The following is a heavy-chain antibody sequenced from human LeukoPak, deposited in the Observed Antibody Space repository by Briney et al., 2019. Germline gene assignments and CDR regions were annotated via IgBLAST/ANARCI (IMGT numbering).Heavy chain of an antibody. J-gene: IGHJ4*02. D-gene: IGHD2-2*01. CDR2: IISILGIA. CDR1: GGTFSSYT. Sequence: SVKVSCKASGGTFSSYTISWVRQAPGQGLEWMGRIISILGIANYAQKFQGRVTITSDKSTSTAYMELSSLRSEDTAVYYCARERVVVVPAANLFDYWGQGTLVTVSS. CDR3: ARERVVVVPAANLFDY. V-gene: IGHV1-69*04.